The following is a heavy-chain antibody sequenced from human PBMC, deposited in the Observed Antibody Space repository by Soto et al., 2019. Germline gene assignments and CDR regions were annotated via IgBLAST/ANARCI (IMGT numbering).Heavy chain of an antibody. J-gene: IGHJ4*01. Sequence: VDLVQSGAEVKEPGASVRISCEASGYTFTSYGIHWVRQAPGQRREWMGWINTGSSNTRYSPEFQARVTITRDTSASTAYMELKSLRSEDTAFYYCARAMPTAGYIYCEQWGHGTLVNVSS. V-gene: IGHV1-3*04. CDR1: GYTFTSYG. CDR2: INTGSSNT. D-gene: IGHD3-9*01. CDR3: ARAMPTAGYIYCEQ.